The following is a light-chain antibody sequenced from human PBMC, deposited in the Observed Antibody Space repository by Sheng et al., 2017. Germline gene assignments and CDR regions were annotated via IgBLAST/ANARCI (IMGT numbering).Light chain of an antibody. J-gene: IGKJ2*01. CDR3: QQYARSPHT. V-gene: IGKV3-20*01. Sequence: EIVLTQSPGTLALSPGDTANLSCRASQYVTSGYLAWYQHKSGQAPRLLIHGASTRATGIADRFSGSESGTDFTLTISRLEPEDFAVYYCQQYARSPHTFGQGTKGGDQ. CDR2: GAS. CDR1: QYVTSGY.